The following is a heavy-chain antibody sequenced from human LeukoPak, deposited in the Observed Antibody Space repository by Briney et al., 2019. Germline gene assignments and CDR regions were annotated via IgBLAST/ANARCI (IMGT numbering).Heavy chain of an antibody. CDR3: ARSRGYSGYDSGYYFDY. CDR1: GYTFTSYG. Sequence: ASVKVSCKASGYTFTSYGISWERQAPGQGLEWMGWISAYNGNTNYAQKLQGRVTMTTDTSTSTAYMELRSLRSDDTAVYYCARSRGYSGYDSGYYFDYWGQGTLVTVSS. J-gene: IGHJ4*02. CDR2: ISAYNGNT. V-gene: IGHV1-18*01. D-gene: IGHD5-12*01.